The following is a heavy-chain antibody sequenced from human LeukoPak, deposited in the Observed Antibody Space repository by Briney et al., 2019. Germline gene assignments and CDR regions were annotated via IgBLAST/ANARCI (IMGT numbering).Heavy chain of an antibody. CDR1: GFTFSGFA. Sequence: GGSLRLSCAASGFTFSGFAMRWVRQAPGKGLEWVSGISVSGADTYYADSVKGRFTISRDNSKNTVSLRLNSLRAEDSAIYYCASRKEYSTSSVFYWGQGTLATVSS. CDR3: ASRKEYSTSSVFY. J-gene: IGHJ4*02. D-gene: IGHD6-6*01. CDR2: ISVSGADT. V-gene: IGHV3-23*01.